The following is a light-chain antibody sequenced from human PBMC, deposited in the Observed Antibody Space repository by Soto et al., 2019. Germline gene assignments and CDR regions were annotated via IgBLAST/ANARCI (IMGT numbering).Light chain of an antibody. J-gene: IGKJ1*01. V-gene: IGKV3-20*01. CDR3: QQYGSLSWT. CDR2: GAS. CDR1: QNVDSNY. Sequence: EIVLTQSLGTLSLSPGERATLSCRASQNVDSNYIAWYQQKPGQAPRIIIFGASGRATGIPDRFSGSGSGTDFTLTISRLEPEDFAVYYCQQYGSLSWTFGQGTKVEI.